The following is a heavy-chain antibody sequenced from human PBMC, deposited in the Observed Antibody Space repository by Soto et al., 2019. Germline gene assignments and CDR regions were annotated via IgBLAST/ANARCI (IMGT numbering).Heavy chain of an antibody. CDR3: ARDVREYSSSPGYYMDV. Sequence: QVQLVQSGAEVKKPGSSVKVSCKASGGTFSSYTISWVRQAPGQGLEWMGRIIPILGIANYAQKFQGRVTITAEKSTSTAYMELSSLRSEDTAVYYCARDVREYSSSPGYYMDVWGKGTTVTVSS. CDR1: GGTFSSYT. D-gene: IGHD6-6*01. V-gene: IGHV1-69*08. J-gene: IGHJ6*03. CDR2: IIPILGIA.